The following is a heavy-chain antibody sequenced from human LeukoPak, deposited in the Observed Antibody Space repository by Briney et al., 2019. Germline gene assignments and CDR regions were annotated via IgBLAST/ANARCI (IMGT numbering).Heavy chain of an antibody. V-gene: IGHV1-69*01. J-gene: IGHJ6*03. Sequence: SVKVTCKASGGTFSSYAISWVRQAPGQGLEWMGGIIPIFGTANYAQKFQGRVTITADESTSTAYMELSSLRSEDTAVYYCATGLEGWYYYYMDVWGKGTTVTVSS. D-gene: IGHD5-24*01. CDR1: GGTFSSYA. CDR3: ATGLEGWYYYYMDV. CDR2: IIPIFGTA.